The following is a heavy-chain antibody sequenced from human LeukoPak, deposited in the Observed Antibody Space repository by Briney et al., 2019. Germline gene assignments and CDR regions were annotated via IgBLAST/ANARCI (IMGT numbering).Heavy chain of an antibody. CDR1: GFTFSSYW. J-gene: IGHJ3*02. Sequence: GGSLRLSCAASGFTFSSYWMDWVRQAPGKGPMWVSRISPDGSRIRYAESVNGRFTISRDNAKNTLYVQMNSLRVEDTAVYYCVRDGQQLAFDIWGQGTMVSVSS. V-gene: IGHV3-74*01. CDR3: VRDGQQLAFDI. CDR2: ISPDGSRI. D-gene: IGHD6-13*01.